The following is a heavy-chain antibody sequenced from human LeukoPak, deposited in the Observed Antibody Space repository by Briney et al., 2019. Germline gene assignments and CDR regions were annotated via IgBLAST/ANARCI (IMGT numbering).Heavy chain of an antibody. CDR3: ARDVQGAVIIIMIVVAPGYFDY. D-gene: IGHD3-22*01. CDR1: GGSISSSSYY. CDR2: IYHSGST. Sequence: SETLSLTCTVSGGSISSSSYYWGWIRQPPGKGLEWIGSIYHSGSTYYNPSLKSRVTISVDTSKNQFSLKLSSVTAADTAVYYCARDVQGAVIIIMIVVAPGYFDYWGQGTLVTVSS. J-gene: IGHJ4*02. V-gene: IGHV4-39*07.